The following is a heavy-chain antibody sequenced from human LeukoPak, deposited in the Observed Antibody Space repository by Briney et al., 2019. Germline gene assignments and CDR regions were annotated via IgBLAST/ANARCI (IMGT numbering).Heavy chain of an antibody. CDR3: AKYLMSRGPLYALDV. V-gene: IGHV3-30-3*02. J-gene: IGHJ6*02. Sequence: GGSLRLSCAASGFTFSDYAIHWVRRAPGKGLEWVAVISYDGSDKYYADSVKGRFTISRDNSKNTLYLQMNSLKAEDTAVYYCAKYLMSRGPLYALDVWGQGTTVTVSS. CDR2: ISYDGSDK. CDR1: GFTFSDYA. D-gene: IGHD2-8*01.